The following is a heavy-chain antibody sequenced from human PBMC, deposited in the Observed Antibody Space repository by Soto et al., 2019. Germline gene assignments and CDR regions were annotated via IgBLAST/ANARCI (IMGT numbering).Heavy chain of an antibody. V-gene: IGHV6-1*01. CDR1: GDSVSSNSAT. Sequence: SQTLSLTCAISGDSVSSNSATWNWIRQSPSRGLEWLGRTYYRSKWYNDYAVSVKSRITINPDTSKNQFSLQLNSVTPEDTAVYYCVSPALQYSDWLLAFDNWGQGTPVTVSS. D-gene: IGHD3-9*01. J-gene: IGHJ4*02. CDR3: VSPALQYSDWLLAFDN. CDR2: TYYRSKWYN.